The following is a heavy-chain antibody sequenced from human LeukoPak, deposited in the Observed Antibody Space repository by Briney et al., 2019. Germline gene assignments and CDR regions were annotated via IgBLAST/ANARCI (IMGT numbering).Heavy chain of an antibody. CDR2: IIPILGIA. V-gene: IGHV1-69*04. D-gene: IGHD3-22*01. CDR1: GGTFSGYA. Sequence: PVRVCCKASGGTFSGYAISWERQAPGQGLEWMRRIIPILGIANYAQKFQGRVTITADKSMSTAYMELSSLRSEDTAVYYCASFTMMPGGAFDIWGQGTMVTVSS. J-gene: IGHJ3*02. CDR3: ASFTMMPGGAFDI.